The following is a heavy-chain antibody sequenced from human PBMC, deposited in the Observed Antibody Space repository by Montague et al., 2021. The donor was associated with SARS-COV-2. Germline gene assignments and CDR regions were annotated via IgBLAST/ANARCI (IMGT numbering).Heavy chain of an antibody. CDR1: GYSISSGYY. CDR2: IYYSGST. CDR3: ARDTRITMLVVVNRYGMDV. V-gene: IGHV4-38-2*02. J-gene: IGHJ6*02. D-gene: IGHD3-22*01. Sequence: SETLSLTCTVSGYSISSGYYWGWIRQPPGKGLEWIGSIYYSGSTYYNPSLKSRVTISVDTSKNQFSLKLSSVTAADTAVYYCARDTRITMLVVVNRYGMDVWGQGTTVTVSS.